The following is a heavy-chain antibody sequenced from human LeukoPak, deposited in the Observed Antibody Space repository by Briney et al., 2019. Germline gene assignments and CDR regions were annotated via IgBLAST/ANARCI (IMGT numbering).Heavy chain of an antibody. Sequence: PGGSLRLSCAASGFTFTNAWMSWVRQSPGKGLEWVGRIKSKTDGGTTGYAAPVKGRFTISRDDSENTLYLQMNSLKIEDTAVYYCTTDPWWELFDSWGQGTLVTVSS. CDR2: IKSKTDGGTT. V-gene: IGHV3-15*01. CDR3: TTDPWWELFDS. CDR1: GFTFTNAW. D-gene: IGHD1-26*01. J-gene: IGHJ4*02.